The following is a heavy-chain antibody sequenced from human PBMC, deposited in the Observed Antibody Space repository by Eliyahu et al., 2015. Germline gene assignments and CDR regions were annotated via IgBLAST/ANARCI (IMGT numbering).Heavy chain of an antibody. CDR1: GFTFSTYG. CDR3: AKDRFRYYGMDV. CDR2: ISYDGSNK. D-gene: IGHD3-10*01. J-gene: IGHJ6*02. V-gene: IGHV3-30*18. Sequence: QVQLVESGGGVVQPGRSLRLSCAASGFTFSTYGMXWVRQAPGKGLEWVAVISYDGSNKYYGDSVKGRFTISRDNSKNTLYLQMNSLRVEDTAVYYCAKDRFRYYGMDVWGQGTTVTVSS.